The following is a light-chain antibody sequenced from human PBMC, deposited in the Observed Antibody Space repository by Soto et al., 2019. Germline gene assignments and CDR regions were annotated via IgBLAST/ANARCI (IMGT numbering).Light chain of an antibody. CDR3: ATWNDGVFV. V-gene: IGLV1-44*01. CDR2: GNT. Sequence: QSVLTQPPSASGTPGQRVTMSCSGSTSNIGGSTVSWYQQFPGAAPKLLIYGNTQRPLGVPVRFSASKSDTSASLAISGLQSEDEADYYCATWNDGVFVFGIGTKVTVL. CDR1: TSNIGGST. J-gene: IGLJ1*01.